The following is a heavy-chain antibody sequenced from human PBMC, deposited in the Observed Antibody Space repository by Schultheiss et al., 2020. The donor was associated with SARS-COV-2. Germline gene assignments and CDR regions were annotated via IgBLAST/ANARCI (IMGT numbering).Heavy chain of an antibody. J-gene: IGHJ5*02. CDR3: ARVGLLGTMVRGWFDP. CDR2: IKSDGSRT. CDR1: GFTFSSYW. Sequence: GGSLRLSCAASGFTFSSYWMHWVRQAPGKGLVWVSRIKSDGSRTNYADSVKGRFTISRDNAKNSLYLQMNSLRAEDTAVYYCARVGLLGTMVRGWFDPWGQGTLVTVSS. V-gene: IGHV3-74*01. D-gene: IGHD3-10*01.